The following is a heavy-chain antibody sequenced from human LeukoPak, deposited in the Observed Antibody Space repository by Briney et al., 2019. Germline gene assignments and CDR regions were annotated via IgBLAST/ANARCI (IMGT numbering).Heavy chain of an antibody. V-gene: IGHV3-15*01. CDR2: IKSKTDGGTT. Sequence: GGSLRLSCAASGFTFSNAWMSWVRQAPGKGLEWVGRIKSKTDGGTTDYAAPVKGRFTISRDDSKNTLYLQMNSLKTEDTAVYYCTTRSYYDFWSGYYYWGQGTLVTVSS. CDR1: GFTFSNAW. CDR3: TTRSYYDFWSGYYY. J-gene: IGHJ4*02. D-gene: IGHD3-3*01.